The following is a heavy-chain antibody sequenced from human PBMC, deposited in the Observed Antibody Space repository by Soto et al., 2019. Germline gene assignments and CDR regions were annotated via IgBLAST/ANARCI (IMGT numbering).Heavy chain of an antibody. Sequence: GGSLRLSCAASGFTFSSYSMNWVRQAPGKGLEWVSSISSSSSYIYYADSVKGRFTISRDNAKNSLYLQMNSLRAEDTAVYYCARGTREPTNWFDPWGQGTMVTVYS. CDR3: ARGTREPTNWFDP. D-gene: IGHD1-1*01. CDR1: GFTFSSYS. J-gene: IGHJ5*02. CDR2: ISSSSSYI. V-gene: IGHV3-21*01.